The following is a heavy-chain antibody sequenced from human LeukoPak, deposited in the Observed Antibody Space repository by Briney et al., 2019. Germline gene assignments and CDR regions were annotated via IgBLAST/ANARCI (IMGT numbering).Heavy chain of an antibody. CDR1: GGSISGSSPY. J-gene: IGHJ4*02. CDR2: ISYSGST. V-gene: IGHV4-39*01. D-gene: IGHD1-1*01. CDR3: ARHTSGTMFSY. Sequence: SETLSLTCTVSGGSISGSSPYWGWIRQPPGKGLEWVGTISYSGSTFYSPSLRGRVTISVDASRKQCSLNLSSVTATDTAVYYCARHTSGTMFSYWGQGTLVTVSS.